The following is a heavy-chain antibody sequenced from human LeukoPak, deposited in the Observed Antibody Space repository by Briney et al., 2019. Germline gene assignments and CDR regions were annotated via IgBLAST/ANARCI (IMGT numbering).Heavy chain of an antibody. CDR1: GFTFSSYS. CDR2: IASSGSTI. J-gene: IGHJ4*02. V-gene: IGHV3-48*04. Sequence: GGSLRLSCAASGFTFSSYSMNWVRQAPGKGLEWVSYIASSGSTIHYADSVKGRFTISRDNAKNSLYLQMDSLRGEDTAVYYCARVRGWFDWGQGTLVTVSS. D-gene: IGHD6-19*01. CDR3: ARVRGWFD.